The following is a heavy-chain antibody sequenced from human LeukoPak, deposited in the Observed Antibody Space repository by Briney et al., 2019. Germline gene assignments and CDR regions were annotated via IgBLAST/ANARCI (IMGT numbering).Heavy chain of an antibody. CDR2: IYTSGST. CDR1: GGSISSGSYY. CDR3: ARDREGGSAWFDP. J-gene: IGHJ5*02. Sequence: DPSQTLSLTCTVSGGSISSGSYYWSWIRQPAGKGLEWIGRIYTSGSTNYNPSLKSRVTISVDTSKNQFSLKLSSVTAADTAVHYCARDREGGSAWFDPWGQGTLVTVSS. V-gene: IGHV4-61*02.